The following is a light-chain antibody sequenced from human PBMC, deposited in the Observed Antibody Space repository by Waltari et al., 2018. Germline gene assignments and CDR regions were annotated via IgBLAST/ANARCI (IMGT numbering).Light chain of an antibody. Sequence: QSALTQPASVSGSPGQSITISCTGTISDVGRFNSVSWYQVPPGQAPRVMIYDVINRPSGVSDRFSASKSGNTASLTISGLQAEDEGDYYCSSQSTNSVVLFGGGTKLTVL. J-gene: IGLJ3*02. CDR1: ISDVGRFNS. CDR3: SSQSTNSVVL. CDR2: DVI. V-gene: IGLV2-14*03.